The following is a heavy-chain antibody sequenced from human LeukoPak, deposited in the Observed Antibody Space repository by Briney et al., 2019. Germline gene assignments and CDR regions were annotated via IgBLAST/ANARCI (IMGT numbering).Heavy chain of an antibody. CDR2: IDPPSGTP. V-gene: IGHV1-2*02. CDR1: GYTFTGQF. Sequence: ASVTVSCKASGYTFTGQFIHWLRQAPGQGLEWMGWIDPPSGTPHYAQKFQDAVTLTRDTSIGTAYMEVHRLQPDDTAVHYCARSGFSTGFYLDFWGQGTLISVSS. J-gene: IGHJ4*02. CDR3: ARSGFSTGFYLDF. D-gene: IGHD6-19*01.